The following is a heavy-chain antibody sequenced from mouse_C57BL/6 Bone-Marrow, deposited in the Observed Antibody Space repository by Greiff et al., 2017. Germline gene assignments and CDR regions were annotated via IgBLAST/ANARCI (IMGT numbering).Heavy chain of an antibody. Sequence: QVQLQQSGPELVKPGASVKISCKASGYAFSSSWMNWVKQRPGKGLEWIGRIYPGDGDTNYNGKFKGKATLTADKSSSTAYMQLSSLTSEESAVYFSASRLYYYSLDYGYQGTSVTVSS. CDR2: IYPGDGDT. CDR1: GYAFSSSW. V-gene: IGHV1-82*01. J-gene: IGHJ4*01. CDR3: ASRLYYYSLDY.